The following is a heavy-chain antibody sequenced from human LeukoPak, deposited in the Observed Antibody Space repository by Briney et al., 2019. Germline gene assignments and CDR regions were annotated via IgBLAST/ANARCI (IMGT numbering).Heavy chain of an antibody. J-gene: IGHJ4*02. D-gene: IGHD2-2*01. CDR2: INHSGST. CDR3: ARDHRSSTSCYDY. Sequence: PSETLSLTCAVYGGSFSGYYWSWIRQPPGKGLEWIGEINHSGSTNYNPSLKSRVTISVDTSKNQFSLKLSSVTAADTAVYYCARDHRSSTSCYDYWGQGTLVTVSS. V-gene: IGHV4-34*01. CDR1: GGSFSGYY.